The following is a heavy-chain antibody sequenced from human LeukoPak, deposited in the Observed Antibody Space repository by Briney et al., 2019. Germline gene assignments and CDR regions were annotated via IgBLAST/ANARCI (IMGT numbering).Heavy chain of an antibody. CDR3: AAVPGIIIAGYFAS. CDR1: GFTFSSYG. V-gene: IGHV3-23*01. CDR2: VGSTGGTT. D-gene: IGHD3-10*02. J-gene: IGHJ4*02. Sequence: GGSLRLSCAASGFTFSSYGMHWVRQAPGKGLEWVSVVGSTGGTTYYADSVKGRFTISRDNAKNTMILQMNNLRVEDTAVYYCAAVPGIIIAGYFASWGRGTLVAVSA.